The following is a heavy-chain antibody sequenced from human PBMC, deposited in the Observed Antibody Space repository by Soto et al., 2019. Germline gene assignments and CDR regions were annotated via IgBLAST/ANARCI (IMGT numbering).Heavy chain of an antibody. J-gene: IGHJ4*02. V-gene: IGHV3-23*04. D-gene: IGHD3-3*01. Sequence: DVRLAESGGGLVQPGGSLRLSCTTSGFSFASFAMTWVRQAPGKGLEWVATISGSDGKTYYADSLKGRFSISRDTSRNTLYLQMNSLRADDTAIYYCAKWSYLDYWGQGTRVTVSS. CDR3: AKWSYLDY. CDR1: GFSFASFA. CDR2: ISGSDGKT.